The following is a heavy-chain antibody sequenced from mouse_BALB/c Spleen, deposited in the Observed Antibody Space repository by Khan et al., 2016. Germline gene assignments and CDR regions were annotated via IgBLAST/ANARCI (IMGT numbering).Heavy chain of an antibody. CDR3: ARTGDYPYYAMDY. CDR1: EYTFTNYG. D-gene: IGHD2-13*01. V-gene: IGHV9-3*02. CDR2: INTNTGEP. J-gene: IGHJ4*01. Sequence: QVQLKQSGPELKKPGETVKISCKASEYTFTNYGMNWVKQAPGKGLKWMGWINTNTGEPTYAEEFKGRFAFSLEASASTSYSQLNNLKNEDSATYFCARTGDYPYYAMDYWGQGTSVTVSS.